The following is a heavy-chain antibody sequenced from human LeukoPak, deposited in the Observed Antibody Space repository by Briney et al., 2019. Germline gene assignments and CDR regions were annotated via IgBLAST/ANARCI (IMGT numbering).Heavy chain of an antibody. J-gene: IGHJ3*02. V-gene: IGHV3-9*01. D-gene: IGHD3-3*01. CDR1: GFTFDDYA. CDR3: AKDMRYYGAFDI. Sequence: PGRSLRLSCAASGFTFDDYAMPSVRQAPGKGLECVSGISWNSGSIGYADSVKGRFTIYRDNAKNSLYLQMNSLRAEDTALYYCAKDMRYYGAFDIWGQGTMVTVSS. CDR2: ISWNSGSI.